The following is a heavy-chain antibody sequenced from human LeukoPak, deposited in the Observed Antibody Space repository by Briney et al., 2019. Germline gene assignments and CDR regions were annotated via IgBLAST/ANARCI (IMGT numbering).Heavy chain of an antibody. V-gene: IGHV3-30*04. CDR2: ISYDGSNK. D-gene: IGHD3-10*01. J-gene: IGHJ4*02. Sequence: PGGSLRLSCAASGFTFSSYAMHWVRQAPGKGLEGVAVISYDGSNKCYADSVKGRFTISRDNSKNTLYLQMNSLRAEDTAVYYCARDYYGSGSYYTIKGYFDYWGQGTLVTVSS. CDR3: ARDYYGSGSYYTIKGYFDY. CDR1: GFTFSSYA.